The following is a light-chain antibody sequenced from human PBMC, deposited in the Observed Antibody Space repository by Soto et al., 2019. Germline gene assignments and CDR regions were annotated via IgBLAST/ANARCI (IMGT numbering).Light chain of an antibody. CDR2: GAS. J-gene: IGKJ2*01. CDR1: QSVSNNY. Sequence: EIVLTQSPGTLSLSPGERATLSCRASQSVSNNYLAWYQQKPGQAPRLLIYGASSRATGIPDRFSGGGSGTDFTLTISRLEPEDFAVYYCLQYGSSPYMYTFGQGTKLEIK. V-gene: IGKV3-20*01. CDR3: LQYGSSPYMYT.